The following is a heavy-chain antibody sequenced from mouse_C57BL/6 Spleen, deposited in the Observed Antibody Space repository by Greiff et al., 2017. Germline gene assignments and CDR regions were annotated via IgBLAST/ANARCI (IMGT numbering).Heavy chain of an antibody. Sequence: QVQLQQSGPELVKPGASVKISCKASGYAFSSSWMNWVKQRPGKGLEWIGRIYPGVGDTNYNGKFKGKATLTADKSSSTAYMQLSSLTSEASVVYCCARISFDYWGQGTTLTVSS. V-gene: IGHV1-82*01. CDR1: GYAFSSSW. J-gene: IGHJ2*01. CDR3: ARISFDY. CDR2: IYPGVGDT.